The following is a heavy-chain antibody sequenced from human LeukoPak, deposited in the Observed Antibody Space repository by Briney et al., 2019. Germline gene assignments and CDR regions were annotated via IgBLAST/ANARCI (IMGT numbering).Heavy chain of an antibody. CDR2: HYYTGAI. CDR3: ASFLVFEITPTKREPFDY. Sequence: LETLSLTCSVSGGSISSSYYYWAWIRQPPGKGLEWLGSHYYTGAISYNPSLKSRVTISVDTSKNQFSLKLTSVSAADTAVYYCASFLVFEITPTKREPFDYWGQGILVTVSS. V-gene: IGHV4-39*01. D-gene: IGHD2-21*01. J-gene: IGHJ4*02. CDR1: GGSISSSYYY.